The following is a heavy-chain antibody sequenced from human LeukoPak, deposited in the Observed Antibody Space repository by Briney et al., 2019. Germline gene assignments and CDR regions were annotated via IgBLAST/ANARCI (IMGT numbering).Heavy chain of an antibody. J-gene: IGHJ6*03. CDR2: IYHSGST. Sequence: SETLSLTCTVSGYSISSGYYWGWIRQPPGKGLEWIGSIYHSGSTYYNPSLKSRVTISVDTSKNQFSLKLSSVTAADTAVYYCAREVTAAAGRKKAYYYYYYMDVWGKGTTVTISS. CDR1: GYSISSGYY. V-gene: IGHV4-38-2*02. CDR3: AREVTAAAGRKKAYYYYYYMDV. D-gene: IGHD6-13*01.